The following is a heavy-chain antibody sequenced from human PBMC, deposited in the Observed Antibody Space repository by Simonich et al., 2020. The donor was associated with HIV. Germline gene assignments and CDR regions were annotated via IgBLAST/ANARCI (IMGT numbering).Heavy chain of an antibody. CDR3: ARRDRELILYFDY. CDR1: GGSFSGYY. Sequence: QVQLQQWGAGLLKPSETLSLTCAVYGGSFSGYYWSWIRQPPGKVLDWIGEINHSGITTYKSSLTSRATISVDKSKNQFSLKLSSVTAADTAIYYCARRDRELILYFDYWGQGNLVTVSS. CDR2: INHSGIT. D-gene: IGHD3-3*01. J-gene: IGHJ4*02. V-gene: IGHV4-34*01.